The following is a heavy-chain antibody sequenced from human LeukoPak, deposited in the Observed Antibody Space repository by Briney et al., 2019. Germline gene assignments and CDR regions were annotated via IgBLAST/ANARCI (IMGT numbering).Heavy chain of an antibody. D-gene: IGHD3-3*01. CDR3: ARQLESDWFDP. CDR1: GGSISSSSYY. Sequence: SETLSLTCTVSGGSISSSSYYWGWIRQPPGKGLEWIGSIYYSGSTYYNPSLKSRVTISVDTSKNQFSLKLSSVTAADTAVYYCARQLESDWFDPWGQGTLVTVSS. J-gene: IGHJ5*02. CDR2: IYYSGST. V-gene: IGHV4-39*01.